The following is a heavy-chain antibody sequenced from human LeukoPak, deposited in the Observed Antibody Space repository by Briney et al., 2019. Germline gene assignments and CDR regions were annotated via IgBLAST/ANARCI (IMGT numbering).Heavy chain of an antibody. D-gene: IGHD5-18*01. J-gene: IGHJ4*02. CDR1: RGTFSSYA. V-gene: IGHV1-69*04. Sequence: SVKVSCKASRGTFSSYAISWVRQAPGQGLEWMGRIIPIFGMANYAQKFQGRVMITADKSTSTAYMELSSLRSEDTAVYYCARESGYSYGYFDYWGQGTLVTVSS. CDR2: IIPIFGMA. CDR3: ARESGYSYGYFDY.